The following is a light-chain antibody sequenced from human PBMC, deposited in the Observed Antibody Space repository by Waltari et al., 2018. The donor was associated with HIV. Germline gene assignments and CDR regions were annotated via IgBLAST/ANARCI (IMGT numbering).Light chain of an antibody. CDR2: RND. CDR1: NSNIGRTS. V-gene: IGLV1-47*01. Sequence: QSGLTQPPSLSGTPGKRLTIPCSGNNSNIGRTSAFWYRQVPGTAPSLLVSRNDQRPLGVVDRFSGSRSGASASLVIGGLRVEDEADYYCASWDDGLSGHVFGGGTTVSV. CDR3: ASWDDGLSGHV. J-gene: IGLJ1*01.